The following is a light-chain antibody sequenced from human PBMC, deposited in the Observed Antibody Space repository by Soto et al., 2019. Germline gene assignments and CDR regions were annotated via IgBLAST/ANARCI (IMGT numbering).Light chain of an antibody. CDR3: QQSYSTPPT. CDR1: QSISSY. CDR2: AAS. J-gene: IGKJ1*01. V-gene: IGKV1-39*01. Sequence: DIQMTQSPSSLSASVGDRVTITCRASQSISSYLNWYHQRPGKAPKLVIYAASSLQSGVPSRFSGSGSGTDFTLTISSLQPEDFATYYCQQSYSTPPTFGQGTKVEI.